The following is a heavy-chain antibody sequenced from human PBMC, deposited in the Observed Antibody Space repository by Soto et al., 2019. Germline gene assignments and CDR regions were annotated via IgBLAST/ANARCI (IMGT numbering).Heavy chain of an antibody. V-gene: IGHV1-69*13. J-gene: IGHJ6*02. CDR1: GGTFSSYA. CDR3: ARDTCDCYDSSGYYYYYGMDF. D-gene: IGHD3-22*01. CDR2: ILPIFGTA. Sequence: GASVKVSCKASGGTFSSYAISWVRPAHGQGLEWLGGILPIFGTANYAQKFQGRVTITADESTSTAYMELSSLRSEDTAVYYGARDTCDCYDSSGYYYYYGMDFWGQGTTVTVSS.